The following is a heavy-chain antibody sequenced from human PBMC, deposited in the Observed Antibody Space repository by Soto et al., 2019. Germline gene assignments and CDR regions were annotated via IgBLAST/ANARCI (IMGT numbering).Heavy chain of an antibody. CDR3: ARDSTYDADYYYGMDV. J-gene: IGHJ6*02. CDR1: GGSISSGDYY. Sequence: SETLSLTCTVSGGSISSGDYYWSWIRQPPGKGLEWIGYIYYSGSTYYNPSLKSRVTISVDTSKSQFSLKLSSVTAADTAVYYCARDSTYDADYYYGMDVWGQGTTVTVSS. D-gene: IGHD3-16*01. V-gene: IGHV4-30-4*01. CDR2: IYYSGST.